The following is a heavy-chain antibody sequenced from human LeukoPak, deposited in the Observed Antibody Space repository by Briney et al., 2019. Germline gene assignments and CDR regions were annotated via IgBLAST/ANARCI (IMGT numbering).Heavy chain of an antibody. Sequence: GGSLRLSCAASGFTFSSYSMNWVRQAPGKGLEWVSSITYSSTYIYYAESVKGRFTISRDNAKNSLYLQMNSLRAEDTAVYYCARVSQFPGISSDYWGQGSLVTVSS. D-gene: IGHD2-21*01. CDR1: GFTFSSYS. V-gene: IGHV3-21*01. CDR3: ARVSQFPGISSDY. CDR2: ITYSSTYI. J-gene: IGHJ4*02.